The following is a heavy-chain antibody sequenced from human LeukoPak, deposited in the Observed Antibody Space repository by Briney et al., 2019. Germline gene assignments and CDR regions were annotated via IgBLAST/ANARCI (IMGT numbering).Heavy chain of an antibody. CDR3: ARVAYYYDSSGYQGGYFQH. CDR2: IRGYSGNT. V-gene: IGHV1-18*01. CDR1: GYTFTHYG. J-gene: IGHJ1*01. D-gene: IGHD3-22*01. Sequence: ASVKVSCKASGYTFTHYGISWVRQAPGQGLEWVGWIRGYSGNTNYAQKLQDRVTMTTDTYTSTAYMELRSLRSDDTAVYYCARVAYYYDSSGYQGGYFQHWGQGTLVTVSS.